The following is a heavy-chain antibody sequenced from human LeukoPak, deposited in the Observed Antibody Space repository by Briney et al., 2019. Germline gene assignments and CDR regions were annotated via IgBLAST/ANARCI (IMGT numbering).Heavy chain of an antibody. J-gene: IGHJ4*02. D-gene: IGHD6-19*01. CDR1: GFTFSSYE. CDR3: ARDFQWLADY. Sequence: GGSLRLSCAASGFTFSSYEMNWVRQAPGKGLEWVSYISSSGSTIYYADSVKGRLTISRDNAKNSLYLQMNSLRAEDTAVYYCARDFQWLADYWGQGTLVTVSS. V-gene: IGHV3-48*03. CDR2: ISSSGSTI.